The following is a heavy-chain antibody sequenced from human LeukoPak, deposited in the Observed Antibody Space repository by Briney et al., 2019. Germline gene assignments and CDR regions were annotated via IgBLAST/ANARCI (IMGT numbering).Heavy chain of an antibody. J-gene: IGHJ6*02. CDR2: ISSSSSFR. CDR1: GFTFSSRS. Sequence: KPGVSLRLSCAGSGFTFSSRSINWVRQAPGKELEWVSSISSSSSFRYYADSVRGRFTISRDNAKNSVYLQMNSLRAEDTAVYYCARNVPHCGDYSAANYYYYGMDVWGQGTTVTVSS. D-gene: IGHD4-17*01. V-gene: IGHV3-21*01. CDR3: ARNVPHCGDYSAANYYYYGMDV.